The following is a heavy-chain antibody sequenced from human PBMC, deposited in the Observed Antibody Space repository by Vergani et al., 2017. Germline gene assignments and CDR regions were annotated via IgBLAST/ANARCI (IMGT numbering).Heavy chain of an antibody. CDR3: ARDHYYDSSGQLGY. CDR1: GGTFSSYA. J-gene: IGHJ4*02. V-gene: IGHV1-69*13. Sequence: QVQLVQSGAEVKKPGSSVKVSCKASGGTFSSYAISWVRQAPGQGLEWMGRIIPIFGTANYAQKFQGRVTITADESTSTAYMEPSSLRSEDTAVYYCARDHYYDSSGQLGYWGQGTLVTVSS. D-gene: IGHD3-22*01. CDR2: IIPIFGTA.